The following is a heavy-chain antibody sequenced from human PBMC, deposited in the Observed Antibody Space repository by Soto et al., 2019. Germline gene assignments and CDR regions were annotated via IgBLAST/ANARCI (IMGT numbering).Heavy chain of an antibody. J-gene: IGHJ4*02. CDR1: GFTFSSYA. CDR2: ISGNGYDT. CDR3: ASTPWNYGENRYFDY. Sequence: PGGSLRLSCAASGFTFSSYAMSWIRQAPGKGLEWVSSISGNGYDTYDADSVKGRFTISRDYSKNTLFLQMNSIRVEDTAIYYCASTPWNYGENRYFDYWGQGTLVTVSS. V-gene: IGHV3-23*01. D-gene: IGHD1-7*01.